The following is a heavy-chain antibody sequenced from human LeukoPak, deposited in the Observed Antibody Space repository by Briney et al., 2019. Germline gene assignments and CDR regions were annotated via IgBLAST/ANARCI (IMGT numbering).Heavy chain of an antibody. CDR1: GYSTSSGRY. CDR2: VFHSGST. V-gene: IGHV4-38-2*02. J-gene: IGHJ4*02. D-gene: IGHD2-2*01. CDR3: ARSLSTAGIDY. Sequence: SETLSLTCTVSGYSTSSGRYWGWIRQPPGKGLEWIGSVFHSGSTYYNPSLKSRVTISVDTSKNQFSLNLRSVTAADTAMYFCARSLSTAGIDYWGQGTLVTVSS.